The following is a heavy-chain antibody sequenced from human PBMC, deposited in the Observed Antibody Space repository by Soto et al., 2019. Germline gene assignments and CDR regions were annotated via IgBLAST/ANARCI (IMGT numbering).Heavy chain of an antibody. J-gene: IGHJ4*02. V-gene: IGHV3-23*01. Sequence: EVQLLESGGGLVQPGGSLRLSCAASGFTFSSYAMSWVRQAPGKGLEWVSAISGGGGSTYCADSVKGRFTISRDNSKNTLYLQMNSLRAEDTAVYYCAKDFLIAVAGTYFDYWGQGTRVTVSS. CDR1: GFTFSSYA. D-gene: IGHD6-19*01. CDR3: AKDFLIAVAGTYFDY. CDR2: ISGGGGST.